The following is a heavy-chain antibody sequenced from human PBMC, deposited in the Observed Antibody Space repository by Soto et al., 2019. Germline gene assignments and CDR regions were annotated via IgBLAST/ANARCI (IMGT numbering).Heavy chain of an antibody. Sequence: ASGKVSCEASGYTFTSYYIHWVRQAPGQGLEWMGIINPSGGSTSYAQKFQGRVTITRDTSASTAYMELSSLRSEDTAVYYCARDLGGWPDYWGQGTLVTVSS. CDR1: GYTFTSYY. D-gene: IGHD2-15*01. J-gene: IGHJ4*02. V-gene: IGHV1-46*01. CDR2: INPSGGST. CDR3: ARDLGGWPDY.